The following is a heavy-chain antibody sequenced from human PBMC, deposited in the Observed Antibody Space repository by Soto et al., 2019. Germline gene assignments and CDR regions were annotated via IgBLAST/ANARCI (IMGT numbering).Heavy chain of an antibody. CDR2: ISSRSDI. D-gene: IGHD2-2*02. CDR3: AREYTAWPLAYGLDV. V-gene: IGHV3-21*01. J-gene: IGHJ6*02. CDR1: GCTFSTYS. Sequence: PGGCLRLSWVGAGCTFSTYSINWVRQAPGKGLEWVSSISSRSDIYYADSVKGRFTISRDNAKNSVSLQMNSLRAEYTAVYYCAREYTAWPLAYGLDVLGQGTTVTVSS.